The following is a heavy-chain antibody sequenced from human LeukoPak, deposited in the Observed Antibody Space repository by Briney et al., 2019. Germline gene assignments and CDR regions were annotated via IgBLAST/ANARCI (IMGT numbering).Heavy chain of an antibody. V-gene: IGHV4-34*01. CDR3: ARGRGMVAFDY. D-gene: IGHD6-13*01. J-gene: IGHJ4*02. CDR2: INHSGST. CDR1: GGSISSYY. Sequence: PSETLSLTCTVSGGSISSYYWSWIRQPPGKGLEWIGEINHSGSTNYNPSLKSRVTISVDTSKNQFSLKLSSVTAADTAVYYCARGRGMVAFDYWGQGTLVTVSS.